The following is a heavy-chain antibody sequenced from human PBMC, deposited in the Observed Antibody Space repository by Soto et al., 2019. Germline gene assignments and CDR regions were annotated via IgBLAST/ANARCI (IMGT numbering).Heavy chain of an antibody. J-gene: IGHJ4*02. CDR2: IYHTGTT. V-gene: IGHV4-38-2*01. CDR3: ARSFMVPVDFFDY. Sequence: TSETLSLTCAVSGDSIISIYHWAWIRQSPGRGLEWIASIYHTGTTNYNPSLKSRVTMSVDTSKNQFTLKLSSVTAADTGVYFCARSFMVPVDFFDYWGQGTLVTVSS. D-gene: IGHD3-10*01. CDR1: GDSIISIYH.